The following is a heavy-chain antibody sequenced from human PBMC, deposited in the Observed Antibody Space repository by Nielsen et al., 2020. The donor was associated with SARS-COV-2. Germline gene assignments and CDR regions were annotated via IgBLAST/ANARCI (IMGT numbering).Heavy chain of an antibody. J-gene: IGHJ4*02. CDR1: GFTFSSYA. CDR2: IYSGGSST. D-gene: IGHD6-19*01. Sequence: GGSLRLSCAASGFTFSSYAMSWVRQAPGKGLEWVSVIYSGGSSTYYADSVKGRFTISRDNSKNTLYLQMNSLRAEDTAVYYCAKGQGWQWLVGGGSYFDYWGQGTLVAVSS. CDR3: AKGQGWQWLVGGGSYFDY. V-gene: IGHV3-23*03.